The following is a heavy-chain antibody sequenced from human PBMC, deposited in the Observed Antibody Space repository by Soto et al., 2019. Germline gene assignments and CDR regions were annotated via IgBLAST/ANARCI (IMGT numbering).Heavy chain of an antibody. V-gene: IGHV3-74*01. Sequence: EVQLLESGRGLVQSGGSLRLSCAASGFTFSSYWIFWVRQAPGHGLVWVSRVSIDGRRTNYADSVKGRFTMSRDNPKNTLELQMNSVRAADTAVYYCARAPDKQWYGMDVWGQGNTVTVSS. CDR2: VSIDGRRT. CDR1: GFTFSSYW. D-gene: IGHD6-19*01. CDR3: ARAPDKQWYGMDV. J-gene: IGHJ6*02.